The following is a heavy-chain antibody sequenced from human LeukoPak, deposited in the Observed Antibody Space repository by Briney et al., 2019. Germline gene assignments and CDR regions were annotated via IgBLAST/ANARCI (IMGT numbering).Heavy chain of an antibody. CDR2: INPNSGGT. CDR1: GYTFTGYF. J-gene: IGHJ4*02. Sequence: EASVKVSCKPSGYTFTGYFMHWVRQAPGQGLEWMGWINPNSGGTNYAQRFQGRVTMTRDTSISTAYMELSRLSSDDTAVYYCARALAVAADFDSWGQGTLVTVSS. V-gene: IGHV1-2*02. CDR3: ARALAVAADFDS. D-gene: IGHD6-19*01.